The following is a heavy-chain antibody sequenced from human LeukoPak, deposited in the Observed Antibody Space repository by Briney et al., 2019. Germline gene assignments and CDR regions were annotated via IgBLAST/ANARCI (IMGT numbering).Heavy chain of an antibody. J-gene: IGHJ4*02. CDR2: IYYSGST. CDR3: ARDFLDFDWLLFDY. CDR1: GGSIRSYY. V-gene: IGHV4-59*01. Sequence: SETLSLTCTVSGGSIRSYYWSWLRQPPGKGLEWLGYIYYSGSTNYNPSLKSRVTISVYTSKNQFSLKLSSVTAADTAVYYCARDFLDFDWLLFDYWGQGTLVTVSS. D-gene: IGHD3-9*01.